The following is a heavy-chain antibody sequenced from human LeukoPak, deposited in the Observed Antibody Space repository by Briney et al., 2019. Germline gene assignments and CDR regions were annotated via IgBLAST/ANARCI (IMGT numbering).Heavy chain of an antibody. Sequence: GGSLRLSCAASGFTSTSYGMHWVRQAPGKGLDWVAVISYDGSNKYYADSVKGRFTISRDSSKNTLFLQMNSLRAEDTAVYYCAKGNLDAYYYYYMDVWGKGTTVTVSS. V-gene: IGHV3-33*06. CDR1: GFTSTSYG. D-gene: IGHD1-14*01. CDR2: ISYDGSNK. CDR3: AKGNLDAYYYYYMDV. J-gene: IGHJ6*03.